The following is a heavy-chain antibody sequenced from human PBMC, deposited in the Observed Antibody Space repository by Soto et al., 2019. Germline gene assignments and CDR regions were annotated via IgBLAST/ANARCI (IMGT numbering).Heavy chain of an antibody. Sequence: GWSLRLSCASSVFTFVSYGMHWVRQAPGKGLEWVAMISYDGRHQYYADSVKGRFTISRDNFKDTLYLQMNGLTPEDTAIYFCARELDIPPDYYFDYWGQGNLVTVSS. CDR1: VFTFVSYG. CDR3: ARELDIPPDYYFDY. V-gene: IGHV3-30*03. CDR2: ISYDGRHQ. D-gene: IGHD5-12*01. J-gene: IGHJ4*02.